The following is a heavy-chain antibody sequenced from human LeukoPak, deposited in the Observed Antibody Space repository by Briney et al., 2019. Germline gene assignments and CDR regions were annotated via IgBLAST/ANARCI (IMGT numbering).Heavy chain of an antibody. J-gene: IGHJ4*02. D-gene: IGHD3-10*01. V-gene: IGHV3-48*01. Sequence: PGRSLRLSCAASGFTFNSYSMNWVRQAPGKGLEWISYISSSNTIYYADSVKGRFTISRDNAKNSLYLQMNSLTADDTAVYYCARLGRFLRVDYFDYWGQGSLVTVSS. CDR2: ISSSNTI. CDR1: GFTFNSYS. CDR3: ARLGRFLRVDYFDY.